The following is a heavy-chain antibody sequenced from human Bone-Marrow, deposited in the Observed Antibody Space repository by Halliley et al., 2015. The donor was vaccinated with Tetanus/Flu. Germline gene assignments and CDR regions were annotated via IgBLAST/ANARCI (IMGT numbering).Heavy chain of an antibody. CDR2: IYHSGST. CDR3: ARHGLVGAKTYYFGMDV. V-gene: IGHV4-59*08. CDR1: GGSVSSYY. D-gene: IGHD1-26*01. J-gene: IGHJ6*02. Sequence: TLSLTCTVSGGSVSSYYWSWIRQPPGKGLGWIGYIYHSGSTNSNPSLKSRVTMSVDMSKSQFSLTLNSVTAADTAVYYCARHGLVGAKTYYFGMDVWGQGTTVTVSS.